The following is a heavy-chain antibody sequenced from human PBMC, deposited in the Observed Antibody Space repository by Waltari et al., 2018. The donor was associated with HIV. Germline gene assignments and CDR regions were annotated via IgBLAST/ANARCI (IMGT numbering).Heavy chain of an antibody. CDR2: ISAYNGHT. CDR1: GYTCTSDG. V-gene: IGHV1-18*01. J-gene: IGHJ4*02. D-gene: IGHD3-3*01. Sequence: QVQLVQSGAEVKKPGASVKVSCKASGYTCTSDGIRWVRQAPGQGLEWMGWISAYNGHTNYAQKLQGRVTMTTDTSTSTAYMDLRSLRSDDTAFYYCARALWSGYYTPYYFDYWGQGTLVTVSS. CDR3: ARALWSGYYTPYYFDY.